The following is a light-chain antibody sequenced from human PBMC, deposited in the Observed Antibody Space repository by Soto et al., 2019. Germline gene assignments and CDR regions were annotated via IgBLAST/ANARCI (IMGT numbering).Light chain of an antibody. J-gene: IGKJ1*01. CDR1: QSIRNW. CDR3: QQYHNDWT. V-gene: IGKV1-5*01. CDR2: VAS. Sequence: DIHMSQSPSTLSASVGYRFTITCRASQSIRNWLAWYQDKPGKAPKLLIYVASSLESGVPSRLSGSGSGTEFTLTISSLQADDYATFYCQQYHNDWTFGQGTKVDIK.